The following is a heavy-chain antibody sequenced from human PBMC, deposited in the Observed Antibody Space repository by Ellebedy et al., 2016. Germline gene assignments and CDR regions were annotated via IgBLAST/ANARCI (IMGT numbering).Heavy chain of an antibody. V-gene: IGHV3-30*03. J-gene: IGHJ4*02. CDR3: ARENVATIDY. CDR2: ISSYGQKE. Sequence: GGSLRLXCAASGFTFSDYGMVWVRQRPGKGLEWVAVISSYGQKEDYADSVKGRFTISRDDSTTTLYLQMNSLTAADTAVYYCARENVATIDYWGRGTRVTVSS. CDR1: GFTFSDYG. D-gene: IGHD2-21*01.